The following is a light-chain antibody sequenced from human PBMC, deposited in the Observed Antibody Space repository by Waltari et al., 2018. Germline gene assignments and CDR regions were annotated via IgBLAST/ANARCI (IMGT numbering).Light chain of an antibody. CDR2: EAS. CDR3: QHRGNWPLLA. V-gene: IGKV3-11*01. J-gene: IGKJ5*01. CDR1: QSVGRF. Sequence: EIVLAQSPATLSFSPGERATLSCRASQSVGRFLAWYQRKPGQAPRPLIYEASDRATGTPGRFSGRGSGTDFTLTISSLEPEDFAVYYCQHRGNWPLLAFGQRTRR.